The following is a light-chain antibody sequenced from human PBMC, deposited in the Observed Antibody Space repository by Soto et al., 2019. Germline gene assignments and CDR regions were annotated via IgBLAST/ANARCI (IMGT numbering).Light chain of an antibody. J-gene: IGKJ2*02. V-gene: IGKV2-28*01. CDR1: QILLHSNGYNY. Sequence: DIVMTQSPLSLPVTPGEPASISCRSSQILLHSNGYNYLDWYLQKPGQSPQLLIYLGSNRASEVPDRFSGSGSGTDFTLKISRVEAEDVGVYYCMKAQQSPGTFGQRTKLEIK. CDR2: LGS. CDR3: MKAQQSPGT.